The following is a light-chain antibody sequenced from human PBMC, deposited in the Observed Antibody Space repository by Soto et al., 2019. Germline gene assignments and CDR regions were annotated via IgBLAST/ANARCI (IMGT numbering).Light chain of an antibody. J-gene: IGLJ2*01. CDR1: SSDVGGYNY. V-gene: IGLV2-11*01. Sequence: QSALTQPRSVSGSPGQSVTISCTGTSSDVGGYNYVSWYQQHPGKAPKLMIYDVSKRPSGVPDRFSGSKSGNTASLTISGLQAEDEADHYCCSYAGSYTFVVFGGGTKLT. CDR3: CSYAGSYTFVV. CDR2: DVS.